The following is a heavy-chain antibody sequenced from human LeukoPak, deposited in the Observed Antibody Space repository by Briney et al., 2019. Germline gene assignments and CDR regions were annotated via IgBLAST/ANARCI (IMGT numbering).Heavy chain of an antibody. D-gene: IGHD3-3*02. CDR2: IRSKIYGETT. Sequence: GGSLRLSCTTSGFSFGGYAMTWVRRAPGKGLQWVGFIRSKIYGETTEYAASVKGRFTLSRDDSRGIAYLEMNSLKIEDTAVYYCAKTLYPVLDYYGLDVWGQGTTVTVSS. CDR1: GFSFGGYA. CDR3: AKTLYPVLDYYGLDV. J-gene: IGHJ6*02. V-gene: IGHV3-49*04.